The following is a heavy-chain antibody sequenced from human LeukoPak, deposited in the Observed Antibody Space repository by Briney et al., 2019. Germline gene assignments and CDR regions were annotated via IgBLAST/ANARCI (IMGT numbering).Heavy chain of an antibody. D-gene: IGHD2-15*01. V-gene: IGHV4-39*01. Sequence: SETLSLTCTVSGGSISSTSHYWDWICQPPGKGLEWIGSIYYSGSTYYSPSLKSRVTISVDTSNNQFSLTLSSVTAADTAVYYCARHPAGVDAFDVWGLGTMVTVSS. CDR1: GGSISSTSHY. CDR3: ARHPAGVDAFDV. CDR2: IYYSGST. J-gene: IGHJ3*01.